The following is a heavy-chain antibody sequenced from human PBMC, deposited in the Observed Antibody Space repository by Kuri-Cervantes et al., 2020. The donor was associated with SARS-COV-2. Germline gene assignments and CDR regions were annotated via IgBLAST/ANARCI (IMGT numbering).Heavy chain of an antibody. Sequence: GGSLRLSCEASGFTFGSYTMNWVRQTPGKGLEWVSCISATSTIIHYADSVKGRFTISRDNSKNTLYLQMNSLRAEDTAVYYCAREGQQQLVPGRYYYYYYGMDVWGQGTTVTVSS. CDR1: GFTFGSYT. J-gene: IGHJ6*02. V-gene: IGHV3-48*01. D-gene: IGHD6-13*01. CDR2: ISATSTII. CDR3: AREGQQQLVPGRYYYYYYGMDV.